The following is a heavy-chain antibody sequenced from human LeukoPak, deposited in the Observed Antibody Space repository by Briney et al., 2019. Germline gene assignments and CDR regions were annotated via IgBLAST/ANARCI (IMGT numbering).Heavy chain of an antibody. J-gene: IGHJ5*02. CDR1: GFSFYNAW. CDR3: ATDFYDST. D-gene: IGHD3-22*01. Sequence: GGSLRLSCATSGFSFYNAWMNWVRQAPGKGLEWVGRIRSNSDGGTIDYAAPVKGRFTLSRDDSKDTLYLQMNSLQTEDTAVYFCATDFYDSTWGQGTLVTVSS. CDR2: IRSNSDGGTI. V-gene: IGHV3-15*07.